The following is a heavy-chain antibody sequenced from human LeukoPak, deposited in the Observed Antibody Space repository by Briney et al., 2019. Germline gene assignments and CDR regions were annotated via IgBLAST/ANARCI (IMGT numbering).Heavy chain of an antibody. D-gene: IGHD5-18*01. V-gene: IGHV4-59*01. CDR2: IYYNGST. Sequence: PSETLSLTCTVSGGSISSYYWSWVRQPPGKGLEWIGYIYYNGSTNYNPSLKSRVTISVDTSKNQFSLKLSSVTAADTAVYYCARGEQLWYFDYWGQGTLVTVSS. CDR1: GGSISSYY. CDR3: ARGEQLWYFDY. J-gene: IGHJ4*02.